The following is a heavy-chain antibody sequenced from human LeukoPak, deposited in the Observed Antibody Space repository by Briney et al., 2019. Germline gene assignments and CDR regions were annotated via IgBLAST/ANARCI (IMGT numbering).Heavy chain of an antibody. D-gene: IGHD6-13*01. CDR3: ARGYSSSWDYFDY. V-gene: IGHV4-59*01. Sequence: SETLSLTCTVSGGSISNYWWSWIRQPPGKGLEWIGYVFDSGGTNYNPSLKSRVTISVDTSKKQFSLKLSSVTAADTAVYYCARGYSSSWDYFDYWGQGTLVAVSS. CDR1: GGSISNYW. J-gene: IGHJ4*02. CDR2: VFDSGGT.